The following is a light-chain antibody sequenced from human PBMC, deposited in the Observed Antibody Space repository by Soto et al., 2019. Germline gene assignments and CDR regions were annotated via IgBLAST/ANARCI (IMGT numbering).Light chain of an antibody. V-gene: IGKV3-15*01. CDR1: QNIYDN. CDR3: QQYNHWHPVT. J-gene: IGKJ4*02. CDR2: GAS. Sequence: EIVMTQSPATLSVSPGERATLSCRASQNIYDNLAWYQQKPGQAPRLLVFGASSRATGIPARFSGSGSGTEFTLNISSLQSEDSAIYYCQQYNHWHPVTFGGGTKLEIK.